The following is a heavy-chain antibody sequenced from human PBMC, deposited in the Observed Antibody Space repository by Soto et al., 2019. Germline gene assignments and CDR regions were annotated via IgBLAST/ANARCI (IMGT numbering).Heavy chain of an antibody. D-gene: IGHD2-15*01. CDR3: AYLPCSGGSCYWSSFSGMDV. J-gene: IGHJ6*02. V-gene: IGHV2-5*02. Sequence: QITLKESGPTLVKPTQTLTLTCTFSGFSLSTSGVGVAWIRQPPGKALEWLALIYWDDDKRYRPSLESRLTITTNTSKNQVVLTMTNMDSVDTATYYCAYLPCSGGSCYWSSFSGMDVWGQGPRVTVSS. CDR2: IYWDDDK. CDR1: GFSLSTSGVG.